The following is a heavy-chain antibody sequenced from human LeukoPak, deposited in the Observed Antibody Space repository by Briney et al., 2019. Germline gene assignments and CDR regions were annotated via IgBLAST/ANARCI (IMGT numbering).Heavy chain of an antibody. CDR1: GGSISSGGYY. Sequence: SETLSLTCTVSGGSISSGGYYWSWIRQPPGKGLEWIGYIYHSGSTYYNPSLKSRVTISVDTSKNQFSLKLSSVTAADTAVYYCARGVTTMVRGVTNFDYWGQGTLVTVSS. D-gene: IGHD3-10*01. CDR2: IYHSGST. J-gene: IGHJ4*02. CDR3: ARGVTTMVRGVTNFDY. V-gene: IGHV4-30-2*01.